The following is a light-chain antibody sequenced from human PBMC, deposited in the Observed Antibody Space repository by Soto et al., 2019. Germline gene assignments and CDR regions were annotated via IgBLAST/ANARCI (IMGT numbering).Light chain of an antibody. CDR3: QQLNSSPFP. V-gene: IGKV1-9*01. Sequence: DIQLTQSPSFLSASVGDRVTITCRASQGISNYLAWYQQKPGKAPQLLIYAASTLQSGVPSRFSGSGSGTEFTLTISSLQPEDFATYCCQQLNSSPFPCGPGTKVDIK. CDR2: AAS. J-gene: IGKJ3*01. CDR1: QGISNY.